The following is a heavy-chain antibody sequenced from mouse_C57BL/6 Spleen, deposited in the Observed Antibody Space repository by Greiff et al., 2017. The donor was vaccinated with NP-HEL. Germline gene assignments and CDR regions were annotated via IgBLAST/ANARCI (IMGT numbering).Heavy chain of an antibody. D-gene: IGHD1-1*01. J-gene: IGHJ1*03. CDR2: INYDGSST. V-gene: IGHV5-16*01. Sequence: EVMLVESEGGLVQPGSSMKLSCTASGFTFSDYYMAWVRQVPEKGLEWVANINYDGSSTYYLDSLKSRFIISRDNAKNLLYQQMSSLKSEDTAAYYCAREATVHWYFDVWGTGTTVTVSS. CDR3: AREATVHWYFDV. CDR1: GFTFSDYY.